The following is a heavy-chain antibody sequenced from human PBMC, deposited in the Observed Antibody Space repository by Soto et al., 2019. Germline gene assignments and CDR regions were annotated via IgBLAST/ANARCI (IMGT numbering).Heavy chain of an antibody. J-gene: IGHJ6*02. Sequence: CKGSGYSFTSYWIGWMRQMPGKGLEWMGIIYPGDSDTRYSPSFQGQVTISADKSISTAYLQWSSLKASDTAMYYCARTSAAGKYYYGMDVWGQGTTVTV. V-gene: IGHV5-51*01. CDR3: ARTSAAGKYYYGMDV. CDR1: GYSFTSYW. D-gene: IGHD6-13*01. CDR2: IYPGDSDT.